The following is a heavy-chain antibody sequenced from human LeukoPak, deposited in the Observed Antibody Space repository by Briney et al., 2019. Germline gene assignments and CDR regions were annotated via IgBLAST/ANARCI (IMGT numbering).Heavy chain of an antibody. CDR3: AKGGHYSFFDY. V-gene: IGHV3-7*03. CDR1: GFMFSSNW. CDR2: IKEDGTET. Sequence: PGGSLRLSCAASGFMFSSNWMSWVRLAPGKGLEWVANIKEDGTETYYVDSVKGRFTISRDNAKNSLYLQMNSLRVEDTAVYYCAKGGHYSFFDYWGQGTLVTVSS. J-gene: IGHJ4*02. D-gene: IGHD4-11*01.